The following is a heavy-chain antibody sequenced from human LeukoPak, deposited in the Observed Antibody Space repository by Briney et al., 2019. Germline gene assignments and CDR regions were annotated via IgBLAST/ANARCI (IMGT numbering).Heavy chain of an antibody. Sequence: PGGSLRLSCAASGFTFSSYGMHWLRQAPGKGLEGVGDIAHNRSVSSDGITKNYADSVKGRFTISRDNSQNTLYLQMNSLTTEDTAMYYCARDGGSGWRGATRFWGQGTMVTVSS. CDR1: GFTFSSYG. CDR2: IAHNRSVSSDGITK. D-gene: IGHD6-19*01. CDR3: ARDGGSGWRGATRF. V-gene: IGHV3-48*03. J-gene: IGHJ3*01.